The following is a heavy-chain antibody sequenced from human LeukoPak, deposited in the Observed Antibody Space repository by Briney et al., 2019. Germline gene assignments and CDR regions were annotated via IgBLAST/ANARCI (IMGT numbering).Heavy chain of an antibody. Sequence: GGSLRLSCAASGFTFSSYAVSWVRQAPGKGLEWVSAISGSGGSTYYADSAKGRFTISRDNSKNTLYLQMNSLRAEDTAVYYCAKDIMHSSSWYSHSSGWYPFDYWGQGTLVTVSS. V-gene: IGHV3-23*01. CDR1: GFTFSSYA. J-gene: IGHJ4*02. CDR2: ISGSGGST. D-gene: IGHD6-13*01. CDR3: AKDIMHSSSWYSHSSGWYPFDY.